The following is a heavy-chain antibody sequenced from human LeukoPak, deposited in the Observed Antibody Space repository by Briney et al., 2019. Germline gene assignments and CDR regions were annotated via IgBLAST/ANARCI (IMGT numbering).Heavy chain of an antibody. CDR3: AIEREVIVPAAADY. Sequence: PGGSLRLSCAASGFTFSSYAMSWVRQAPGKGLEWVSAISGSGGSTYYADSVKGRFTVSRDTSKNTLYLQMNSLRAEDTAIYYCAIEREVIVPAAADYWGQGTLVTVSS. CDR1: GFTFSSYA. D-gene: IGHD3-16*02. V-gene: IGHV3-23*01. J-gene: IGHJ4*02. CDR2: ISGSGGST.